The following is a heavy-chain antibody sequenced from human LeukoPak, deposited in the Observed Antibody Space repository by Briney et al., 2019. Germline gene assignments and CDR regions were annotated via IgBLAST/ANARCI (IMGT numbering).Heavy chain of an antibody. CDR2: ISSNGRTI. CDR1: GFTFSTYE. Sequence: GGSLRLPCAASGFTFSTYEMNWVRQAPGKGLEWVSYISSNGRTIYYADSVKGRFTISRDNAKNSLSLQMNSLRAEDTAVYYCARAHRSGAGYFDVLSRRTLVTVSS. CDR3: ARAHRSGAGYFDV. V-gene: IGHV3-48*03. J-gene: IGHJ2*01. D-gene: IGHD2-21*01.